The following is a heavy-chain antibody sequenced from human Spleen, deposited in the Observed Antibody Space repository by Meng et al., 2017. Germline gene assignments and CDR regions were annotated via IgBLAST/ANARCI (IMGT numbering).Heavy chain of an antibody. J-gene: IGHJ5*02. CDR3: ARDPGIAARPGWFGP. CDR2: INTNTGTP. CDR1: GYIFNRYA. Sequence: ASVKVSCKTSGYIFNRYAMNWVRQAPGQGLEWMGWINTNTGTPTYAQDFTGRFVFSLDKTVSTAYLQISGLKTEDTAVYYCARDPGIAARPGWFGPWGQGPLVTVSS. D-gene: IGHD6-6*01. V-gene: IGHV7-4-1*02.